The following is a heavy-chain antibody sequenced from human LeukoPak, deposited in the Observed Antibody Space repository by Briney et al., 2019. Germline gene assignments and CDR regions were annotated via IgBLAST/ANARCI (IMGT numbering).Heavy chain of an antibody. CDR2: ISGSGGST. CDR1: GFTFSNYA. CDR3: AKDRYSNYGNWFDP. D-gene: IGHD4-11*01. V-gene: IGHV3-23*01. J-gene: IGHJ5*02. Sequence: KSGGSLRLSCAASGFTFSNYAMNWVRQAPGKGLKRVSGISGSGGSTYYADSVKGRFTISRDNSKNTLYLQMISLRAEDTAVYYCAKDRYSNYGNWFDPWGQGTLVTVFS.